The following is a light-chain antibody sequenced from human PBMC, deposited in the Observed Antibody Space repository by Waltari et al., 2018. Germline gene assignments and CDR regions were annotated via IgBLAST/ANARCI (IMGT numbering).Light chain of an antibody. J-gene: IGLJ1*01. CDR2: DVS. CDR3: GSYTTSNTHV. CDR1: HPDVGPSNF. Sequence: QSALTQSASVSGSPGQSITISCTGSHPDVGPSNFFTWYQQHPGKVPKVVIFDVSSRPSGVSHRFSGSKSGNTASLAISGLEPEDEADYYCGSYTTSNTHVFGTGTRVSVL. V-gene: IGLV2-14*01.